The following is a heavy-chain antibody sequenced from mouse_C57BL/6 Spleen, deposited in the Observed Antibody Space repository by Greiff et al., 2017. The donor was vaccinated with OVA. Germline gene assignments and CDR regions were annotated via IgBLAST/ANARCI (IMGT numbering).Heavy chain of an antibody. CDR1: GYTFTTYP. CDR3: ARGGGSGRYYAMDY. Sequence: QVQLQQSGAELVKPGASVTLSCKASGYTFTTYPIEWMKQNHGKSLEWIGNFHPYNDDTKYNEKFKGKATLTVEKSSSTVYLELSRLTSDDSAVYYCARGGGSGRYYAMDYWGQGTSVTVSS. J-gene: IGHJ4*01. CDR2: FHPYNDDT. V-gene: IGHV1-47*01. D-gene: IGHD3-2*02.